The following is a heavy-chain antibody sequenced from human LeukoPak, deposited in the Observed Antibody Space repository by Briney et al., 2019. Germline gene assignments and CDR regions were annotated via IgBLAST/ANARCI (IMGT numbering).Heavy chain of an antibody. CDR1: GGSISSDGYY. Sequence: SQTLSLTCSVSGGSISSDGYYWSWIRQPPGKGLEWIGYIYYTGSTYYSPSLKSRVTISVDTSKNQFSLKLSSVTAADTAVYYCARAVGGYGDLEGHFDYWGQGTLVTVSS. CDR2: IYYTGST. J-gene: IGHJ4*02. CDR3: ARAVGGYGDLEGHFDY. V-gene: IGHV4-30-4*01. D-gene: IGHD4-17*01.